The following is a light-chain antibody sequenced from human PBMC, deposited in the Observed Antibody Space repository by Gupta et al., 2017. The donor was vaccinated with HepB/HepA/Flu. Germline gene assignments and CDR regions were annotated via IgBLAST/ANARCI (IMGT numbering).Light chain of an antibody. V-gene: IGLV2-23*02. J-gene: IGLJ1*01. CDR1: SSDVGSYNL. Sequence: QPSLTPPASVSGSPGQSITLSFPGTSSDVGSYNLISWYQHHPVKAPKLIIYEVDKRPSGVSNRFSGSKSGNTASLTISGLQAEDEADYYCCSYGDSSTLIFGTGTKVTVL. CDR2: EVD. CDR3: CSYGDSSTLI.